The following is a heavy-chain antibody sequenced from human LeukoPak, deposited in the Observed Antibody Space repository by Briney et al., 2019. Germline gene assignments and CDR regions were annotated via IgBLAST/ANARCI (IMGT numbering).Heavy chain of an antibody. V-gene: IGHV3-7*01. CDR3: PRVRHLDF. CDR1: GFTFSSYL. CDR2: MNQDGSEK. Sequence: GTLRLSRAASGFTFSSYLLSSVGQAAGKGLEWVGHMNQDGSEKYHVASVTGRFTIPSHNAKHSMYLQINSLIATHTTLYYCPRVRHLDFWGQGSLVTVSS. J-gene: IGHJ4*02.